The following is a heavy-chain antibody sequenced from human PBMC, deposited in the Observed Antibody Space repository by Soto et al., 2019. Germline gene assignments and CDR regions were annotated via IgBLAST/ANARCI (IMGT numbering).Heavy chain of an antibody. V-gene: IGHV4-59*01. J-gene: IGHJ4*02. CDR3: ARGRQGIAVAGFPYYFDY. CDR1: GGSISSYY. CDR2: IYYSGST. Sequence: SETLSLTCTVSGGSISSYYWSWIRQPPGKGLEWIGHIYYSGSTNYNPSLKSRVTISADTSKNQFSLKLSSVTAADTAVYYCARGRQGIAVAGFPYYFDYWGQGPLITVSS. D-gene: IGHD6-19*01.